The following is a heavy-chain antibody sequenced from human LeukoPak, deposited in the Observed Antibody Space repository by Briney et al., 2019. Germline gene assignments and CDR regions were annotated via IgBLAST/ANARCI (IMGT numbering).Heavy chain of an antibody. V-gene: IGHV4-34*01. CDR1: GGSFSGYY. D-gene: IGHD1-1*01. Sequence: PSETLSLTCAVYGGSFSGYYWSWIRQPPGKGLEWIGEINHSGSTNYNPSLKSRVTISVDTSKNQFSLKLSSVTAADTAVYYCARAWAYNSPIDYWGQGTLVTVSS. CDR3: ARAWAYNSPIDY. CDR2: INHSGST. J-gene: IGHJ4*02.